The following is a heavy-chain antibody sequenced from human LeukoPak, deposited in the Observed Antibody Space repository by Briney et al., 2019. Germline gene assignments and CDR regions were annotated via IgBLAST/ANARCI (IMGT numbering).Heavy chain of an antibody. D-gene: IGHD5-12*01. J-gene: IGHJ4*02. CDR1: GFTFSSYS. CDR3: ARVGSGYDNGMRY. V-gene: IGHV3-21*01. CDR2: ISSSSSYI. Sequence: PGGSVRLSCAASGFTFSSYSMNWVRQAPGKGLEWVSSISSSSSYIYYADSVKGRFTISRDNAKNSLYLQMNSLRAEDTAVYYCARVGSGYDNGMRYWGQGTLVTVSS.